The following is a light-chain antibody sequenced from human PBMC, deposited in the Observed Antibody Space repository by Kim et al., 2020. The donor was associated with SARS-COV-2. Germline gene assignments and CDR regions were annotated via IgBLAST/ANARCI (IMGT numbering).Light chain of an antibody. J-gene: IGKJ2*01. CDR3: LQGTHWPKT. Sequence: QSTSIYCRSSQNLVRSNREIWLSWYQQRPGKSTRRLIYNVSKRDSGVTDKFSGRGSGTDFALKIRKVGAEDVGIYYWLQGTHWPKTFGQETKMEI. CDR2: NVS. CDR1: QNLVRSNREIW. V-gene: IGKV2-30*02.